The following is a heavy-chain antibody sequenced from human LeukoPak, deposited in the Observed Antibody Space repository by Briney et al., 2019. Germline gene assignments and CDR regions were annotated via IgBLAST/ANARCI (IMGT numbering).Heavy chain of an antibody. J-gene: IGHJ3*01. CDR2: IYNSAIT. Sequence: PSETLSLTCTVSGGSISSYHWSWIRQPAGRGPDWIGRIYNSAITNYHPPLRSRVTMSLDTSKNRFSLRLSSVTAADTAVYYCARALVNYYDVLTGYYKHPIDAFDLWGQGTLVTVSS. CDR3: ARALVNYYDVLTGYYKHPIDAFDL. V-gene: IGHV4-4*07. CDR1: GGSISSYH. D-gene: IGHD3-9*01.